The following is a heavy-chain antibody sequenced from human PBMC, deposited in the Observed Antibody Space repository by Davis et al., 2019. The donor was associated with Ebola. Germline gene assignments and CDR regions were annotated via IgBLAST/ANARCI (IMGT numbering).Heavy chain of an antibody. D-gene: IGHD6-13*01. V-gene: IGHV4-4*01. CDR1: GGSITSNHW. CDR3: ARDRWFSSSQNWFDP. CDR2: IYHTGSS. J-gene: IGHJ5*02. Sequence: MPGGSLRLSCAVSGGSITSNHWWSWVRQPPGKGLEWIGEIYHTGSSSYNPSLKSRVNISLDKSKNHFSLKLSSVTAADTAVYFCARDRWFSSSQNWFDPWGRGTLVTVSS.